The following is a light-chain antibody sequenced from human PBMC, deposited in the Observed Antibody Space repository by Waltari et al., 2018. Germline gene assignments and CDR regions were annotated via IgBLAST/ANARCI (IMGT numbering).Light chain of an antibody. CDR3: CSYAGICILV. J-gene: IGLJ3*02. CDR2: EVT. V-gene: IGLV2-23*02. CDR1: NSDVGNYNL. Sequence: QAALTQHASVSGSPGQSITIPCTGSNSDVGNYNLVCWYQKNPGKAPKLIIYEVTKRPSGISVLFSCFSTATTPSLTISGLHAEDVADSFCCSYAGICILVFGRRTELSVL.